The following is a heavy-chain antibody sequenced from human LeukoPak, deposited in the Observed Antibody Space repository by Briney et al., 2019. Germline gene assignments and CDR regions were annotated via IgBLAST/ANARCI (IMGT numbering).Heavy chain of an antibody. J-gene: IGHJ4*02. V-gene: IGHV4-4*08. CDR2: IYTSGST. Sequence: SETLSLTCTVSGGSISSYYWSWIRQPPGKGLEWIGYIYTSGSTNYNPSLKSRVTMSVDTSKNQFSLKLSSVTAADTAVYYCARDYLRGSFDYWGQGTLVTVSS. D-gene: IGHD5-12*01. CDR3: ARDYLRGSFDY. CDR1: GGSISSYY.